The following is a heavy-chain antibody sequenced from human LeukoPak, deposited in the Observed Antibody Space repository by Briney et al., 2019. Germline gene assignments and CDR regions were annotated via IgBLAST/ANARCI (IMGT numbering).Heavy chain of an antibody. J-gene: IGHJ6*02. V-gene: IGHV6-1*01. CDR1: GDSVSSNSAA. CDR3: AREGYSSGWHPGGYYYYGMDV. D-gene: IGHD6-19*01. CDR2: TYYRSKWYN. Sequence: QTLSLTCAISGDSVSSNSAAWNWIRQSPSRGLEWLGRTYYRSKWYNYYAVSVKSRITINPDTSKNQFSLQLNSVTPEDTAVYYCAREGYSSGWHPGGYYYYGMDVWGQGTTVTVSS.